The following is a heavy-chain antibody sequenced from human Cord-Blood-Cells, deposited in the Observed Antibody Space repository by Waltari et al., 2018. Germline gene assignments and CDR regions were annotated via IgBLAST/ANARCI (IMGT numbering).Heavy chain of an antibody. J-gene: IGHJ4*02. CDR2: ISSSSSYI. V-gene: IGHV3-21*01. D-gene: IGHD3-3*01. CDR1: GFTFSSYS. CDR3: ARDLDDFWSGFDY. Sequence: EVQLVESGGGLVKPGGSLRLSCAASGFTFSSYSMNWVRQAPGKGLEWVSSISSSSSYIYYADSVKGRFTISRDNAKNSLYLQMNSLRAEDTAVYYCARDLDDFWSGFDYWGQGTLVTVSS.